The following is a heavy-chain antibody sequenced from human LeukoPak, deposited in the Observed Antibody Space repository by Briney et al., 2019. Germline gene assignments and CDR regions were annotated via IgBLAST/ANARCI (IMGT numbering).Heavy chain of an antibody. Sequence: ASVKVSCKASGYIFTTYYMHWVRQVPGQGLEWMGWINPYSGGTNYAQKFEGRVTMTRDTSISTAYMELSRLISDDTAVYYCARDGQYSSSSDWFDPWGQGTLVTASS. CDR2: INPYSGGT. V-gene: IGHV1-2*02. D-gene: IGHD6-13*01. CDR1: GYIFTTYY. J-gene: IGHJ5*02. CDR3: ARDGQYSSSSDWFDP.